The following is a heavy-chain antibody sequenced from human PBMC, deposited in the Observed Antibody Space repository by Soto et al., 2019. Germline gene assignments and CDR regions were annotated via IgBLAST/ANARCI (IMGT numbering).Heavy chain of an antibody. CDR2: ISSDGHHQ. J-gene: IGHJ4*02. D-gene: IGHD3-22*01. CDR1: GFTFNDYA. Sequence: LRLSCATSGFTFNDYAMYWVRQAPGQGLEWVAMISSDGHHQFYVDNLRGRFTVSRDNSKNTLFLQMNSLRPEDTAVYYCSRGTYYPQSSGLHDDYWGRGTVDTVST. V-gene: IGHV3-30*03. CDR3: SRGTYYPQSSGLHDDY.